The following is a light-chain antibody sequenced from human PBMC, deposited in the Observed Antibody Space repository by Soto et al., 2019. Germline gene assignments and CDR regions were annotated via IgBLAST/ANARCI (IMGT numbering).Light chain of an antibody. Sequence: DIQMTQSPSTLSASVGDRVTITCRASQSISYWLAWYQQKPGKAPNLLIYKASSLESGVPSRFSGSGSGTEFARTISSRQPDDFATYYCQQYNNYWTFGQGTKVEIK. V-gene: IGKV1-5*03. J-gene: IGKJ1*01. CDR2: KAS. CDR1: QSISYW. CDR3: QQYNNYWT.